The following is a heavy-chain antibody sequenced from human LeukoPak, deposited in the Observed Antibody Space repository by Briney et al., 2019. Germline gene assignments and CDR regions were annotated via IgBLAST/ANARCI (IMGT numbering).Heavy chain of an antibody. CDR2: IGSSSSYI. D-gene: IGHD4-11*01. Sequence: GTLSLTCAVSGGSISSSNWWSWVRQPPGKGLEWVSSIGSSSSYIYYADSVKGRFTISRDNAKNSLYLQMNSLRAEDTAVYYCAREVTVTTPFDYWGQGTLVTVSS. J-gene: IGHJ4*02. CDR1: GGSISSSN. V-gene: IGHV3-21*01. CDR3: AREVTVTTPFDY.